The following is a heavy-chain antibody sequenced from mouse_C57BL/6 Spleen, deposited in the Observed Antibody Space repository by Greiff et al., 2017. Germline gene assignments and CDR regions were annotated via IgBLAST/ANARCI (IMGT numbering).Heavy chain of an antibody. CDR2: IDPEDGDT. V-gene: IGHV14-1*01. Sequence: EVQLQQSGAELVRPGASVKLSCTASGFNIKDYYMHWVKQRPEQGLEWIGRIDPEDGDTEYAPKFQGKATMTADTSSNTAYLPLSSLTSEDTAVYYCTTHTLAAQVDYWGQGTTLTVSS. CDR3: TTHTLAAQVDY. CDR1: GFNIKDYY. D-gene: IGHD3-2*02. J-gene: IGHJ2*01.